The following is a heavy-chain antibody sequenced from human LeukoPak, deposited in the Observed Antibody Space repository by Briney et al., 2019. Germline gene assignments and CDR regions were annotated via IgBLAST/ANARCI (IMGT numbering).Heavy chain of an antibody. D-gene: IGHD3-10*01. CDR1: GFTFSNYW. J-gene: IGHJ4*02. Sequence: GGSLRLSCAASGFTFSNYWMTWVRQSPGKGLEWVAIIKPDGSDRYSVDSEKGRFTASRDNAKNSLYLQMSSLRAEDTAVYYCARGGHRQKEFWGQGTLVTVSS. V-gene: IGHV3-7*01. CDR3: ARGGHRQKEF. CDR2: IKPDGSDR.